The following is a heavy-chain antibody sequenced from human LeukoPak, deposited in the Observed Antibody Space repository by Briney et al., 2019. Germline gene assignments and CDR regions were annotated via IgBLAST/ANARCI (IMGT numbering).Heavy chain of an antibody. V-gene: IGHV3-20*04. CDR1: GFTFDDHG. D-gene: IGHD2-8*01. CDR3: ARGPKLGYCANGLCSQYFQD. J-gene: IGHJ1*01. CDR2: IQWNVGIV. Sequence: GGSLRLSCAASGFTFDDHGMNCVRQAPGKGLEWVSGIQWNVGIVGYAESVKGRFTIYRDNARNSLYLRMTGLRAEDTALYYCARGPKLGYCANGLCSQYFQDWGQGTLVTVSS.